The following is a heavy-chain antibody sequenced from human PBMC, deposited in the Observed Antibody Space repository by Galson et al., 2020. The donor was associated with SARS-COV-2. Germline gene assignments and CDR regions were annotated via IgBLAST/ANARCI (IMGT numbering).Heavy chain of an antibody. J-gene: IGHJ4*02. CDR2: IKPDGSDK. CDR3: TRGHWGRDY. Sequence: GESLKISCVGSAFTFRNYWMTWVRQAPGKGLEWVADIKPDGSDKYYVDSVKGQFTIARDNAKNSVYLQMNSLGAEDTAVYYCTRGHWGRDYWGQGTLVIVSS. CDR1: AFTFRNYW. V-gene: IGHV3-7*04. D-gene: IGHD7-27*01.